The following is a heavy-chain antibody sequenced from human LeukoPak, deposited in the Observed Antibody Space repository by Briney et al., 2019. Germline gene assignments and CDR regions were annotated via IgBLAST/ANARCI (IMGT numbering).Heavy chain of an antibody. Sequence: PSETLSLTCAVTGNPISSAYYWGWIRQPPGKGLEWIGSIYHSGSTYYNPSLKSRVTISVDTSKNRFSLKVTSVTAADTAVYYCAGQHDSNGYYFYWGQGTLVTVSS. J-gene: IGHJ4*02. CDR2: IYHSGST. CDR3: AGQHDSNGYYFY. D-gene: IGHD3-22*01. CDR1: GNPISSAYY. V-gene: IGHV4-38-2*01.